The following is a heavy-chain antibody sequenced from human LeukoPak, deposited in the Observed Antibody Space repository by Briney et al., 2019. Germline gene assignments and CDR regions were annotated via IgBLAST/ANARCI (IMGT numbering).Heavy chain of an antibody. D-gene: IGHD4-23*01. Sequence: PSQTLSLTCTVSGGPISSGSYYWSWIRQPAGKGLEWIGRIYTSGSTNYNPSLKSRVTISVDTSKNQFSLKLSSVTAADTAVYYCARGDYGGNSANNWFDPWGQGTLVTVSS. V-gene: IGHV4-61*02. J-gene: IGHJ5*02. CDR3: ARGDYGGNSANNWFDP. CDR2: IYTSGST. CDR1: GGPISSGSYY.